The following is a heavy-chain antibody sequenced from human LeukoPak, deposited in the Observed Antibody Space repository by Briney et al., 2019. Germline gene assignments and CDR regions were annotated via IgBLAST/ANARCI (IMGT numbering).Heavy chain of an antibody. J-gene: IGHJ4*02. CDR3: ARDLVPNDYSNLFDY. D-gene: IGHD4-11*01. CDR2: INPNSGGT. CDR1: AYIFTDYY. V-gene: IGHV1-2*02. Sequence: ASVKVSCKASAYIFTDYYMHWVRQAPGQGLEWMGRINPNSGGTNYAQKFQGRVTMARDTSISTAYMELTRLTSDDTAVYYCARDLVPNDYSNLFDYWGQGTLVTVSS.